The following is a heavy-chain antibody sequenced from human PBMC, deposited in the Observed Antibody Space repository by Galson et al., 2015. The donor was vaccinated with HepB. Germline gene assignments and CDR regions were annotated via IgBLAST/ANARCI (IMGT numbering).Heavy chain of an antibody. CDR2: IPYDGSSK. CDR1: GFTFSSYA. V-gene: IGHV3-30-3*01. D-gene: IGHD1-26*01. Sequence: SLRLSCAASGFTFSSYAMHWVRQAPGKGLEWVAVIPYDGSSKYYADSVKGRFTIPRDNSKNALSLQMNSLRAEDTAVYYCATYGVGATNDAYFQHWGQGTLVTVSS. J-gene: IGHJ1*01. CDR3: ATYGVGATNDAYFQH.